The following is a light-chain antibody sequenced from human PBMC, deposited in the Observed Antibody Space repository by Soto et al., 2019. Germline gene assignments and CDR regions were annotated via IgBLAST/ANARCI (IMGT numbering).Light chain of an antibody. Sequence: IQLTQSPSSLSASVGDRVTITCRASQGITNYLAWYQQKPGKAPKLLIYAASTLQSGVPSRFSGSGSGTEFTLTISSLQPEDLATYYCQQLNGYVALTFGGGTKVDIK. V-gene: IGKV1-9*01. CDR1: QGITNY. CDR3: QQLNGYVALT. CDR2: AAS. J-gene: IGKJ4*01.